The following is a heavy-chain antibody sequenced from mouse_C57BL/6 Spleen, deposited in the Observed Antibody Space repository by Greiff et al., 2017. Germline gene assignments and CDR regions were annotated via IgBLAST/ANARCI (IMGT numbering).Heavy chain of an antibody. Sequence: QVTLKESGAELARPGASVKLSCKASGYTFTSYGISWVKQRTGQGLEWIGEIYPRSGNTYYNEKFKGKATLTADKSSSTAYMELRRLTSEDTAVYFCESWCYGACYLDYWGQGTTLTVSS. CDR1: GYTFTSYG. CDR2: IYPRSGNT. D-gene: IGHD1-1*01. V-gene: IGHV1-81*01. CDR3: ESWCYGACYLDY. J-gene: IGHJ2*01.